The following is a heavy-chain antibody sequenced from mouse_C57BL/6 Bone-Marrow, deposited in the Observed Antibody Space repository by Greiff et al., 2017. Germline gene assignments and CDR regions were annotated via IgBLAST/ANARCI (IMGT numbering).Heavy chain of an antibody. CDR3: ARWGTTVSY. CDR2: INPNNGGT. D-gene: IGHD1-1*01. V-gene: IGHV1-26*01. CDR1: GYTFTDYY. Sequence: EVQLQQSGPELVKPGASVKISCKASGYTFTDYYMNWVKQSHGKSLEWIGDINPNNGGTSYNQKFKGKATLNVDKSSSTAYMELRSLTSEDSAVYYCARWGTTVSYWGQGTLVTVSA. J-gene: IGHJ3*01.